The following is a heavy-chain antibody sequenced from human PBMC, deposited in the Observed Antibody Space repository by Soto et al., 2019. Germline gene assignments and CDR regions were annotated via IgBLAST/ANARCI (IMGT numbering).Heavy chain of an antibody. Sequence: QVQLVESGGGLVKPGGSLRLSCAASGFTFSDYYMSWIHQAPGKGLEWVAVILYDGSKKYYADSVKGRFAISRDNSKNTLYLEMNSLRVEDTAVYYCAKDRGALRWSEEHFYFDYWGRGALVTVSS. CDR3: AKDRGALRWSEEHFYFDY. D-gene: IGHD4-17*01. CDR2: ILYDGSKK. J-gene: IGHJ4*02. CDR1: GFTFSDYY. V-gene: IGHV3-30*18.